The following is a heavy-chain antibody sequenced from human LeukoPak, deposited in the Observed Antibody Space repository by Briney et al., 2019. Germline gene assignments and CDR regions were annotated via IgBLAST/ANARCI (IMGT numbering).Heavy chain of an antibody. CDR3: AREGTEPNIAAAVSAFDI. D-gene: IGHD6-13*01. CDR2: IYSGGRT. V-gene: IGHV3-53*01. CDR1: GFTVSSND. Sequence: GGSLRLSCAASGFTVSSNDINWVRQAPGKGLEWVSVIYSGGRTYYADSVKGRFTISRDNAKNSLYLQMNSLRAEDTAVYYCAREGTEPNIAAAVSAFDIWGQGTMVTVSS. J-gene: IGHJ3*02.